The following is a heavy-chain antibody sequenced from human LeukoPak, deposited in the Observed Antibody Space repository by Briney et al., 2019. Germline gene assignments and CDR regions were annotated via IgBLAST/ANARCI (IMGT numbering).Heavy chain of an antibody. CDR1: GFTFSSYE. V-gene: IGHV3-48*03. CDR3: ARDLRTPRRYFEY. J-gene: IGHJ4*02. CDR2: ISSSGSAI. D-gene: IGHD2-15*01. Sequence: PGGSLRLSCVVSGFTFSSYEMNWVRQAPGKGLEWVSYISSSGSAIYYADSVKGRFTISRDNAKNSLYLQMHSLRAEDTAVYYCARDLRTPRRYFEYLGQGTLVTVSS.